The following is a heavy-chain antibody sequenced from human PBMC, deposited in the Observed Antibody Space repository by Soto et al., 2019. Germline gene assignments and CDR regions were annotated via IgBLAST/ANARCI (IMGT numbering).Heavy chain of an antibody. V-gene: IGHV3-23*01. CDR1: GFTFRYYA. CDR3: AKKGSESHLNWFDP. J-gene: IGHJ5*02. D-gene: IGHD6-6*01. CDR2: VSSSGVDT. Sequence: GGSLRLSCAASGFTFRYYAMNWVRQAPGKGLEWVSTVSSSGVDTYYADSVKGRFTISRDNSKNTLYLQMNSLRVEDTAVYYCAKKGSESHLNWFDPWGQGTLVTVSS.